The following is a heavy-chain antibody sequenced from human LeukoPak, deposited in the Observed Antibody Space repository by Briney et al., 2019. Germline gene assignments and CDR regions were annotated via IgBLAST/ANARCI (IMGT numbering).Heavy chain of an antibody. CDR1: GFTFNHYG. D-gene: IGHD4-11*01. CDR3: AKDAQRGFDYSNSLEK. J-gene: IGHJ4*02. V-gene: IGHV3-33*06. CDR2: IWSDGTNK. Sequence: GGSLILSCAATGFTFNHYGMHWVRQAPGKRLEWVAVIWSDGTNKYYGDSVKGRFTISRVDSENTIYLQMNSLRPEDTGVYYCAKDAQRGFDYSNSLEKWGQGTPVTVST.